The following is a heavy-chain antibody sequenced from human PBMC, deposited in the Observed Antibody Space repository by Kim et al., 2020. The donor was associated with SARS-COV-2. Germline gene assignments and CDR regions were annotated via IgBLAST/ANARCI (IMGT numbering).Heavy chain of an antibody. V-gene: IGHV3-23*01. CDR1: GFSVRNYA. Sequence: GGSLRLSCAASGFSVRNYAMSWVRQGPGKGLEWVSAISGVDSSTYYADSVKGRFTISRDDSKDTLYLQMSTLRAEDSAVYYCVSDDAPGPQSHYHYYGMDVWGQGTTVIVSS. CDR2: ISGVDSST. CDR3: VSDDAPGPQSHYHYYGMDV. D-gene: IGHD2-8*01. J-gene: IGHJ6*02.